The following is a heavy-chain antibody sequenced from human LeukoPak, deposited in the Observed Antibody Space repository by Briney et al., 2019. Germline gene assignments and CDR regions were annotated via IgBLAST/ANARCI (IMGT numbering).Heavy chain of an antibody. Sequence: SSETLSLTCAVYGGSFNGYYWSWIRQPPGKGLEWIGEIDHSGSTNYNPSLKSRVTISVDTSENQFSLRLSSVTAADTAVYYCARGVRDGYKTFDYWGQGTLVTVSS. CDR3: ARGVRDGYKTFDY. V-gene: IGHV4-34*09. D-gene: IGHD5-24*01. CDR1: GGSFNGYY. J-gene: IGHJ4*02. CDR2: IDHSGST.